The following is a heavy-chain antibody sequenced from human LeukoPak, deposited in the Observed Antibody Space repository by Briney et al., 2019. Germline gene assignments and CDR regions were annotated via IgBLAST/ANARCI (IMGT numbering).Heavy chain of an antibody. CDR1: GGSITSGSYY. Sequence: SATLSLTSTVSGGSITSGSYYWRWIRQPAGKGLEWIGRIYTSGSTNYNPSLKSRATISVDTSKNHFSLRLSSVTAADTAVYYCAREMTTVSLVYYYYYMDVWGKGTTVTVSS. D-gene: IGHD4-11*01. J-gene: IGHJ6*03. CDR3: AREMTTVSLVYYYYYMDV. V-gene: IGHV4-61*02. CDR2: IYTSGST.